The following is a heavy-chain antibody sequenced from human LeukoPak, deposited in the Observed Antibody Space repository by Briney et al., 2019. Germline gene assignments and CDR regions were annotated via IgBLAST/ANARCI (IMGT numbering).Heavy chain of an antibody. V-gene: IGHV3-23*01. CDR3: AKGFYVWGSYRYDSPFDY. CDR1: GFTFSSYA. D-gene: IGHD3-16*02. CDR2: ISGSGGST. Sequence: RPGGSLRLSCAASGFTFSSYAMSWVRQAPGKGLEWVSAISGSGGSTYYADSVKGRFTISRDNSKNTLYLQMNSLRAEDTAVYYCAKGFYVWGSYRYDSPFDYWGQGTPVTVSS. J-gene: IGHJ4*02.